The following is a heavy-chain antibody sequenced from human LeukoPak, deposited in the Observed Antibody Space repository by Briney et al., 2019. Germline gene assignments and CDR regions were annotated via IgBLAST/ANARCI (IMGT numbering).Heavy chain of an antibody. D-gene: IGHD3-22*01. CDR2: IYYSGST. CDR1: GGSISSGGYY. CDR3: ARYATMIVVVRDAFDI. V-gene: IGHV4-31*03. Sequence: SETLSLTCTVSGGSISSGGYYWSWIRQHPGKGLEWIGYIYYSGSTYYNPSLKSRVTISVDTSKNQFSLKLSSVTAADTAVYYCARYATMIVVVRDAFDIWGQGTMVTVSS. J-gene: IGHJ3*02.